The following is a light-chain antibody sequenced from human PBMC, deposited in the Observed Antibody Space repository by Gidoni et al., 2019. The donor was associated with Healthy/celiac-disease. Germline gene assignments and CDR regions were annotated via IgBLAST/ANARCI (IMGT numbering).Light chain of an antibody. Sequence: EIVLTQSPATLSLSPGERATLSCRASQSVSSYLAWYQQKPGQAPRLLSYDASNRATGSPARCSGSGSGTDFTLTISSLEPEDFAVDYCQQRSNWPPITFGQGTRLEIK. CDR1: QSVSSY. CDR3: QQRSNWPPIT. V-gene: IGKV3-11*01. CDR2: DAS. J-gene: IGKJ5*01.